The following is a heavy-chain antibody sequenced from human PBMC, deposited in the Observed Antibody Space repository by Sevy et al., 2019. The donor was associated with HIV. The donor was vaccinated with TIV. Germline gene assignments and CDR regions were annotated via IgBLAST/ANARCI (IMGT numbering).Heavy chain of an antibody. Sequence: SETLSLTCTVSGASMRSGTYYRSWIRQHPGKGLEWIGYIYYTGSTYYNPSLKSRVIISLDASKNQFSLKLSSVTAADTAVYYCARGRLIVARERWFDPWGQGTLVTVSS. V-gene: IGHV4-31*03. D-gene: IGHD5-12*01. CDR2: IYYTGST. CDR3: ARGRLIVARERWFDP. J-gene: IGHJ5*02. CDR1: GASMRSGTYY.